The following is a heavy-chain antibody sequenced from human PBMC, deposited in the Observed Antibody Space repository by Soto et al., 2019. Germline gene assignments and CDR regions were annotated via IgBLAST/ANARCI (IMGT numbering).Heavy chain of an antibody. V-gene: IGHV3-21*05. J-gene: IGHJ4*02. Sequence: PGGSLRLSCGASGFAFSTYSMHWLRQAPGKGLEWISYISSNSNYKNHADSVRGRFTISRDNAKNSLYLQMNGLRAEDTAVYYCARATGYYHTSGSDSWGQGTLVTVSS. D-gene: IGHD3-22*01. CDR1: GFAFSTYS. CDR2: ISSNSNYK. CDR3: ARATGYYHTSGSDS.